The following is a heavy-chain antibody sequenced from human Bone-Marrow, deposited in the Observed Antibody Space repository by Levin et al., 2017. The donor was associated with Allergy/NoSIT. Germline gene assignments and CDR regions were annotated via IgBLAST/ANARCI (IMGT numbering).Heavy chain of an antibody. CDR2: IWYDGSSK. J-gene: IGHJ6*03. CDR3: ARRESGSYYGYMDV. CDR1: GFTFSTYG. Sequence: PGGSLRLSCAASGFTFSTYGMHWVRQAPGKGLEWVAFIWYDGSSKYYPDSVKDRFTVSRDNPKNTLFLQINSLRAEDTAVYYCARRESGSYYGYMDVWGKGTTVTVSS. V-gene: IGHV3-33*01. D-gene: IGHD3-10*01.